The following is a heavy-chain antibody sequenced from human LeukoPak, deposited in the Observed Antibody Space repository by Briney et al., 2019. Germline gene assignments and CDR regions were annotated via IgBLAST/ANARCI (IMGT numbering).Heavy chain of an antibody. CDR3: ARHLGDYVGWFDP. Sequence: SESLSLTCTVSGGSLSNAYWSWIRQPPGKGLEWIGYIYYSGSTNYNPSLKSRVTMSVDTSKNQFSLNLSSVTAADTAIYYCARHLGDYVGWFDPWGQGTLVTVSS. J-gene: IGHJ5*02. CDR1: GGSLSNAY. CDR2: IYYSGST. D-gene: IGHD4-17*01. V-gene: IGHV4-59*08.